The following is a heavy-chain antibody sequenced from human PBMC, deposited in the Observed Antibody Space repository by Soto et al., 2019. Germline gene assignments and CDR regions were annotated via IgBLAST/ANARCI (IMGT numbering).Heavy chain of an antibody. D-gene: IGHD4-4*01. CDR1: GFTFSSYA. V-gene: IGHV3-30-3*01. Sequence: GGSLRLSCAASGFTFSSYAMHWVRQAPGKGLEWVAVISYDGSNKYYADSMKGRFTISRDNSKNTLYLQMNSLRAEDTAVYYCARDHEDYSNYAARYYYGMDVWGQGTTVTVSS. CDR2: ISYDGSNK. J-gene: IGHJ6*02. CDR3: ARDHEDYSNYAARYYYGMDV.